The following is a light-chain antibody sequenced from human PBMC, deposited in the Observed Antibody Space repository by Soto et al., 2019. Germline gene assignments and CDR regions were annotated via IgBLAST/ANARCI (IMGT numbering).Light chain of an antibody. V-gene: IGKV3-15*01. CDR2: GAS. CDR1: QSVSSN. CDR3: QQYNNWPLT. Sequence: MEMTQSPATLSVSPGERAPLSCRASQSVSSNLAWYQQKPGQAPRLLIYGASTRAIGIPARFSGSGSGTEFTLTISSLQSEDFAVYYCQQYNNWPLTFGGGTKVDIK. J-gene: IGKJ4*01.